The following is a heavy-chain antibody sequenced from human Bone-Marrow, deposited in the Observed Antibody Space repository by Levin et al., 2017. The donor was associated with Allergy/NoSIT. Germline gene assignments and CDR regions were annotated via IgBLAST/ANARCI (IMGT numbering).Heavy chain of an antibody. CDR3: ARDPGATGDSNWFDP. J-gene: IGHJ5*02. Sequence: GGSLRLSCAASGFTFSSYGMHWVRQAPGKGLEWVAVIWYDGSNKYYADSVKGRFTISRDNSKNTLYLQMNSLRAEDTAVYYCARDPGATGDSNWFDPWGQGTLVTVSS. CDR1: GFTFSSYG. V-gene: IGHV3-33*01. D-gene: IGHD7-27*01. CDR2: IWYDGSNK.